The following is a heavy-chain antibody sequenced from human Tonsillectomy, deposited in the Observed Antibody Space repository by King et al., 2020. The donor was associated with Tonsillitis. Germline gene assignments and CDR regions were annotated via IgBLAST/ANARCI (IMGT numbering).Heavy chain of an antibody. V-gene: IGHV4-39*01. CDR1: GGSISSSSYY. CDR3: ARHAGDWYFDL. D-gene: IGHD7-27*01. J-gene: IGHJ2*01. CDR2: IYYSGST. Sequence: QLQESGPGLMKPSETLSLTCTVSGGSISSSSYYWGWIRQPPGKGLEWIGSIYYSGSTYYNPSLKSRVTISVVTSKNQFSLKLSSLTAADTAVYYCARHAGDWYFDLWGRGTLVTVSS.